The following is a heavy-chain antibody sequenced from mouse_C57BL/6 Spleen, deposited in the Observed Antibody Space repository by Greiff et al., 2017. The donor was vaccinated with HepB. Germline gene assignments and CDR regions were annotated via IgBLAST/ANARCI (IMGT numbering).Heavy chain of an antibody. V-gene: IGHV1-52*01. J-gene: IGHJ1*03. CDR3: AREGADGYFRYFDV. CDR1: GYTFTSYW. CDR2: IDPSDSET. D-gene: IGHD2-3*01. Sequence: QVQLKQPGAELVRPGSSVKLSCKASGYTFTSYWMHWVKQRPIQGLEWIGNIDPSDSETHYNQKFKDKATLTVDKSSSTAYMQLSSLTSEDSAVYYCAREGADGYFRYFDVWGTGTTVTVSS.